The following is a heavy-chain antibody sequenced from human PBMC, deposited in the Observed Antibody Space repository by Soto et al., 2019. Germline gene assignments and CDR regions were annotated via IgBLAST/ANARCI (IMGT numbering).Heavy chain of an antibody. CDR3: TRGSKYYYDSSGHDDFDY. D-gene: IGHD3-22*01. J-gene: IGHJ4*02. CDR2: IRSKAYGGTT. CDR1: GFTFGDYA. V-gene: IGHV3-49*03. Sequence: GGSLRLSCTASGFTFGDYAMSWFRQAPGKGLEWVGFIRSKAYGGTTEYAASVKGRFTISRDDSKSIAYLQMNSLKTEDTAVYYCTRGSKYYYDSSGHDDFDYWGQGTLVTVSS.